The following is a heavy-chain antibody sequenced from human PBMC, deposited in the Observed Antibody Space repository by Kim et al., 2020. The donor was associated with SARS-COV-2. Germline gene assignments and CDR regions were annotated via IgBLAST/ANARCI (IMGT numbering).Heavy chain of an antibody. Sequence: GGSLRLSCAASGFTFSSYEMNWVRQAPGKGLEWVSYISSSGSTIYYADSVKGRFTISRDNAKNSLYLQMNSLRAEDTAVYYCARGDYYDSSGYYYVGTFDYWGQGTLVTVSS. CDR3: ARGDYYDSSGYYYVGTFDY. CDR2: ISSSGSTI. J-gene: IGHJ4*02. V-gene: IGHV3-48*03. D-gene: IGHD3-22*01. CDR1: GFTFSSYE.